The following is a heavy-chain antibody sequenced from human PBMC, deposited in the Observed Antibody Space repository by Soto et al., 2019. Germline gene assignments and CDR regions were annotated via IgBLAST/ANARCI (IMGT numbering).Heavy chain of an antibody. CDR1: GDTLNNFT. Sequence: QVQLVQSGAEVKEPGSSVKVSCKASGDTLNNFTVTWVRQAPGQGLEWMGTFIPILGKINHAQKFQGRVTLSADTSTNTADMELSSLTSDDTAVYYCTRNKMALHPWGQGTLVTVSS. J-gene: IGHJ5*02. V-gene: IGHV1-69*02. CDR3: TRNKMALHP. CDR2: FIPILGKI.